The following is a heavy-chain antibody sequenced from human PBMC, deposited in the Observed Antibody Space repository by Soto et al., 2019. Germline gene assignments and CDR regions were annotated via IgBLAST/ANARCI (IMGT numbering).Heavy chain of an antibody. CDR3: AKGTSITMVRGVAYCGMDV. CDR1: GFTFSSYA. CDR2: ISGSGGST. J-gene: IGHJ6*02. V-gene: IGHV3-23*01. Sequence: EVQLLESGGGLVQPGGSLRLSCAASGFTFSSYAMSWVRQAPGKGLEWVSAISGSGGSTYYADSVKGRFTISRDNSKNXLXXQMNSLRAEDTAVYYCAKGTSITMVRGVAYCGMDVWGQGTTVTVSS. D-gene: IGHD3-10*01.